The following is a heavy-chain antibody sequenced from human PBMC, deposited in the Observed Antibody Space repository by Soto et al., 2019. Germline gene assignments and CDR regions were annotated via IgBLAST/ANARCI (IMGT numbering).Heavy chain of an antibody. D-gene: IGHD7-27*01. J-gene: IGHJ3*02. Sequence: ASVKVSCKASGYTFTGYYMHWVRQAPGQGLAWMGWINPNSGGTNYAQKFQGWVTMTRDTSISTAYMELSRLRSADTAVYYCARGPALGLDAFDIWGQGTMVTVSS. CDR3: ARGPALGLDAFDI. V-gene: IGHV1-2*04. CDR1: GYTFTGYY. CDR2: INPNSGGT.